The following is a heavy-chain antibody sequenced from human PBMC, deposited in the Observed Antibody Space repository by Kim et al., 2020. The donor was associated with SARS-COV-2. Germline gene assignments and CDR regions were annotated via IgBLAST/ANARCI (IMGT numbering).Heavy chain of an antibody. CDR3: ARATMITFGGVIDHFDY. Sequence: LKSRVNISVDTSKNHFSLKLSFVTAADTAVYYCARATMITFGGVIDHFDYWGQGTLVTVSS. D-gene: IGHD3-16*02. J-gene: IGHJ4*02. V-gene: IGHV4-31*02.